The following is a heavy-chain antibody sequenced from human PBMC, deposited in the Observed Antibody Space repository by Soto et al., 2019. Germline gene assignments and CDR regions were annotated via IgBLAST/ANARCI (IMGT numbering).Heavy chain of an antibody. CDR3: AREYSGYETPRENDY. J-gene: IGHJ4*02. CDR1: TFTFSNYW. D-gene: IGHD5-12*01. Sequence: GGSLRLSCAASTFTFSNYWMSWVRQAPGKGLEWVANIDQDGSAKYYVDSVKGRFTISRDNAKNLLYLQMGSLRVEDTAVYYCAREYSGYETPRENDYWGQGTLVTVSS. CDR2: IDQDGSAK. V-gene: IGHV3-7*05.